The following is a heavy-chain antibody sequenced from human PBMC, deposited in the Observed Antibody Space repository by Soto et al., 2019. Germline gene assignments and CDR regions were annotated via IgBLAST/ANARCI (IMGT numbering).Heavy chain of an antibody. CDR2: IYYSGST. CDR3: ARGTRYCSGGSCYPYYYFDY. CDR1: GGSISSGGYY. Sequence: PSETLSLTCTVSGGSISSGGYYWSWIRQHPGKGLEWIGYIYYSGSTYYNPSLKSRVTISVDTSKNQFSLKLSSATAADTAVYYCARGTRYCSGGSCYPYYYFDYWGQGTLVTVSS. J-gene: IGHJ4*02. D-gene: IGHD2-15*01. V-gene: IGHV4-31*03.